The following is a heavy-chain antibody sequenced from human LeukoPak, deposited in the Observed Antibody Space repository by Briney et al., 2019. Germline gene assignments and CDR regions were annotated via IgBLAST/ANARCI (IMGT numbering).Heavy chain of an antibody. J-gene: IGHJ5*02. CDR1: GYTFTSYD. Sequence: ASVKVSCKASGYTFTSYDINWVRQATGQGLEWMGWMNPNSGNTGYAQKFQGRVTMTRNTSISPAYMALSSLRSEDTAVYYCARLPGGRRRRAAAGTGWFDPWGQGTLVTVSS. D-gene: IGHD6-13*01. V-gene: IGHV1-8*01. CDR3: ARLPGGRRRRAAAGTGWFDP. CDR2: MNPNSGNT.